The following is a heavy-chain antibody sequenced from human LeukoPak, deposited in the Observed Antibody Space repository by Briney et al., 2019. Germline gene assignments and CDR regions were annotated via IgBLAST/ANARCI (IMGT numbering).Heavy chain of an antibody. CDR3: ARDPDGFDS. V-gene: IGHV3-7*01. D-gene: IGHD5-24*01. J-gene: IGHJ4*02. CDR2: IKRDGSEK. Sequence: PGGSLRLSCVASAFTFRKYWMSWVRQAPGKGLEWVANIKRDGSEKYYVDSVKGRFTISRDNAKNSLYLQMNSLRAEDTAVYYCARDPDGFDSWGQGTLVTVSS. CDR1: AFTFRKYW.